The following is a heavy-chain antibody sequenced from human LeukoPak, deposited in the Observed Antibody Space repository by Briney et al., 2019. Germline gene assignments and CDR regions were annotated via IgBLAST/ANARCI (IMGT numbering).Heavy chain of an antibody. CDR3: ARAGYYYDSSGYY. J-gene: IGHJ6*04. D-gene: IGHD3-22*01. V-gene: IGHV3-21*01. Sequence: GGSLRLSXAASGFTFSSYSMNWVRQAPGKGLEWVSSISSSSSYIYYADSVEGRFTISRDNAKNSLYLQMNSLRAEDTAVYYCARAGYYYDSSGYYWGKGTTVTVSS. CDR2: ISSSSSYI. CDR1: GFTFSSYS.